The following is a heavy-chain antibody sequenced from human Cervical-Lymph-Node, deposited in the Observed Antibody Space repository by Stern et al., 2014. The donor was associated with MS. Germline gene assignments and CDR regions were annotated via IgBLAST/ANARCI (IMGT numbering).Heavy chain of an antibody. CDR3: ARGCSGGSCLLDP. Sequence: VKMEGSCPGLVKPSETLSLTCTVSGGSIISYYWSRIRPPPGKELGWIGHIYYSGRPNYNPTLKSRVTISVETANASLSMKLRSGTAADTAVYYVARGCSGGSCLLDPWGQGTLVTVSS. D-gene: IGHD2-15*01. J-gene: IGHJ5*02. V-gene: IGHV4-59*01. CDR1: GGSIISYY. CDR2: IYYSGRP.